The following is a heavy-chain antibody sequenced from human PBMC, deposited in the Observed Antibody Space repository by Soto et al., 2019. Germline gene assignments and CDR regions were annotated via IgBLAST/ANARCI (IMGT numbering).Heavy chain of an antibody. CDR2: IFSNDEK. D-gene: IGHD3-10*01. CDR3: TRIEKGSATYT. J-gene: IGHJ5*02. V-gene: IGHV2-26*01. CDR1: GFSLSNTRMG. Sequence: QVTLKESGPVLGKPTETLTLTCTVSGFSLSNTRMGVSWIRQPPGKALEWLAHIFSNDEKSYSTSLKSRLTISKDTSKSQVVLSMTNMDPVDTATYYCTRIEKGSATYTWGQGTLVTVSS.